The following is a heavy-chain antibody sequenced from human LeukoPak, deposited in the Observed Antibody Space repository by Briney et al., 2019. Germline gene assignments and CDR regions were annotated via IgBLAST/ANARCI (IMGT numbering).Heavy chain of an antibody. J-gene: IGHJ4*02. Sequence: GGSLRLSCAASGFTFDDYTMHWVRQAPGKGLEWVSLISWGGGSTYYADSVKGRFTISRDNSKNSLYLQMNSLRTEDTALYYCAKDLEMATIGGLHYWGQGTLVTVSS. CDR1: GFTFDDYT. D-gene: IGHD5-24*01. V-gene: IGHV3-43*01. CDR3: AKDLEMATIGGLHY. CDR2: ISWGGGST.